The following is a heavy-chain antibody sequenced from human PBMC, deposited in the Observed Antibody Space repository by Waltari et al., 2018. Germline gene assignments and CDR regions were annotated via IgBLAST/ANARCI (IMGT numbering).Heavy chain of an antibody. CDR1: GFTFSSYA. D-gene: IGHD6-13*01. CDR3: AKGRVAAAGMVPLNDAFDI. CDR2: ISSGGST. Sequence: EVQLLESGGGLVQPGGSLRLSCAASGFTFSSYAMSWVRQAPGKGLEWVSVISSGGSTYYADSVKGRFTISRDNSKNTLYLQMNSLRAEDTAVYYCAKGRVAAAGMVPLNDAFDIWGQGTMVTVSS. J-gene: IGHJ3*02. V-gene: IGHV3-23*03.